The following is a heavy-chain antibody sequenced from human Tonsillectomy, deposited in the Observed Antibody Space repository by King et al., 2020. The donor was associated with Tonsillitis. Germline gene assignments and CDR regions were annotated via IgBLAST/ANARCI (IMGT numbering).Heavy chain of an antibody. D-gene: IGHD4-23*01. V-gene: IGHV3-23*04. Sequence: DVQLVESGGGLVQPGGSLRLSCAASGFTFSTYAMSWVRQAPGKGLEWVSAMSGRGIKFYADSVKGRFTVSKDNSTTTLYLQMNSLRAEDPALYYCAISGGNYWYFDLWGRGTLVTVSS. CDR1: GFTFSTYA. CDR2: MSGRGIK. CDR3: AISGGNYWYFDL. J-gene: IGHJ2*01.